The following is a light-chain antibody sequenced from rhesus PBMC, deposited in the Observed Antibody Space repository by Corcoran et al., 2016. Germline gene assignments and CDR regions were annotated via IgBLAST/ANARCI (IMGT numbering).Light chain of an antibody. CDR2: SAS. J-gene: IGKJ1*01. Sequence: DIQMTRSPSSLSASVGDRVTITCRASQGIRSYLAWYQQKPGKAPKPLIYSASNLESGVPSRFSGSGSGTEFTLTLISLQPDDFATCYCHQYNSAPRTFGQGTKVEIK. CDR3: HQYNSAPRT. CDR1: QGIRSY. V-gene: IGKV1-37*01.